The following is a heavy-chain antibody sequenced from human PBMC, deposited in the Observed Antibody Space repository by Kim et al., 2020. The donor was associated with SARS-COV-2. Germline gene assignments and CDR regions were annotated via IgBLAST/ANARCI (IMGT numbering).Heavy chain of an antibody. Sequence: SETLSLTCTVSGGSINNHNYYWGWIRQPPGKGLEWIGSIYYDGSTYYNPSLKSRVTISVDTSKNQFSLKLSSVTAADTAIYYCARHNTIAYYYDNIGSWGQGALVTVSA. J-gene: IGHJ4*02. CDR3: ARHNTIAYYYDNIGS. V-gene: IGHV4-39*01. CDR1: GGSINNHNYY. CDR2: IYYDGST. D-gene: IGHD3-22*01.